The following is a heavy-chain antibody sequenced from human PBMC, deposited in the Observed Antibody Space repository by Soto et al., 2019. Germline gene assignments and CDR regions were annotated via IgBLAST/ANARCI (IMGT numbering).Heavy chain of an antibody. D-gene: IGHD3-3*01. V-gene: IGHV3-7*05. CDR3: ARDLTIFGVVIESHGMDV. CDR2: IKQDGSEK. Sequence: GGSLRLSCAASGFTFSSYWMSWVRQAPGKGLEWVANIKQDGSEKYYVDSVKGRFTISRDNAKNSLYLQMNSLRAEDTAVYYCARDLTIFGVVIESHGMDVWGQGTTVTVSS. J-gene: IGHJ6*02. CDR1: GFTFSSYW.